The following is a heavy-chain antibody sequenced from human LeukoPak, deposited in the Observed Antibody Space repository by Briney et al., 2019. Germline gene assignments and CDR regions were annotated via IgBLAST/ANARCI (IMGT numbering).Heavy chain of an antibody. Sequence: GGSLRLFCAASGFTFSNYNMNWVRQAPGKGLEWVSYISSSSTNIYHADSVKGGFTISRDNAKDSLYLQMSSLRAEDTAVYYCATFAPICCSGGSCSDYFDSWGQGTLVTVSS. D-gene: IGHD2-15*01. J-gene: IGHJ4*02. CDR2: ISSSSTNI. V-gene: IGHV3-48*04. CDR3: ATFAPICCSGGSCSDYFDS. CDR1: GFTFSNYN.